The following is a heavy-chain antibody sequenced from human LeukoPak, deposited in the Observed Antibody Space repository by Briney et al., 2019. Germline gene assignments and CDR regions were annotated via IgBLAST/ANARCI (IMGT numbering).Heavy chain of an antibody. V-gene: IGHV4-34*01. D-gene: IGHD3-9*01. CDR1: GGSFSGYY. CDR3: VLGSDILTGYYYPFDY. CDR2: INHSGST. J-gene: IGHJ4*02. Sequence: SETLSLTCAVYGGSFSGYYWSWIRQPPGKGLEWIGEINHSGSTNYNPSLKSRVTISVDTSKNQFSLKLSSVTAADTAVYYCVLGSDILTGYYYPFDYWGQGTLVTVSS.